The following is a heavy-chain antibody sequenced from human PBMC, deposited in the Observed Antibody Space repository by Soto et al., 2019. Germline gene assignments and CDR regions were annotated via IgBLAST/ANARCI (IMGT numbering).Heavy chain of an antibody. CDR1: GGTFSNAW. CDR3: TTDAYYDFWSGYSERFDY. J-gene: IGHJ4*02. Sequence: GGSLRLSCAASGGTFSNAWMSWVRQAPGKGLEWVGRIKSKTDGGTTDYAAPVKGRFTISRDDSKNTLYLQMNSLKTEDTAVYYCTTDAYYDFWSGYSERFDYWGQGTLVTVSS. CDR2: IKSKTDGGTT. V-gene: IGHV3-15*01. D-gene: IGHD3-3*01.